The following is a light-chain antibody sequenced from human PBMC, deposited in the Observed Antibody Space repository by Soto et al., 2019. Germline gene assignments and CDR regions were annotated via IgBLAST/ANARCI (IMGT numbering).Light chain of an antibody. V-gene: IGKV3-20*01. CDR1: QSVSSSY. Sequence: EIVLTQSPGTLSFSPGERATLSCRASQSVSSSYLAWYLHKPGXAPRLLIYGASSRAAGIPDRFSGSGSGTDFTLTISRLEHEDFAVYYCQQSVTFGQGTRLEIK. CDR2: GAS. J-gene: IGKJ5*01. CDR3: QQSVT.